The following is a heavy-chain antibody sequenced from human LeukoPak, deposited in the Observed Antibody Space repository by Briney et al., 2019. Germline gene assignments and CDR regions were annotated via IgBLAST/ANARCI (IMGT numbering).Heavy chain of an antibody. D-gene: IGHD6-13*01. CDR2: ISYDGSNK. Sequence: PGRSLRLSCAASGFTFSAYAMHWVRQAPAKGLELVAVISYDGSNKYYADSVKGRFTISRDNSMNTVYLQMNSLRAEDTAVYYCAREVAAAGTAFDYWGQGTLVTVSS. CDR1: GFTFSAYA. J-gene: IGHJ4*02. CDR3: AREVAAAGTAFDY. V-gene: IGHV3-30-3*01.